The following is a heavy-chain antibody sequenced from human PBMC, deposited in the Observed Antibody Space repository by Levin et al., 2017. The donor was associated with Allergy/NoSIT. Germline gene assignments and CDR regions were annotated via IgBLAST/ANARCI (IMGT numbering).Heavy chain of an antibody. J-gene: IGHJ6*02. CDR2: ISSSGSTI. CDR3: ARSLEPNFWYYYYGMDV. D-gene: IGHD1-1*01. CDR1: GFTFSSYE. Sequence: LSLTCAASGFTFSSYEMNWVRQAPGKGLEWVSYISSSGSTIYYADSVKGRFTISRDNAKNSLYLQMNGLRAEDTAVYYCARSLEPNFWYYYYGMDVWGQGTTVTVSS. V-gene: IGHV3-48*03.